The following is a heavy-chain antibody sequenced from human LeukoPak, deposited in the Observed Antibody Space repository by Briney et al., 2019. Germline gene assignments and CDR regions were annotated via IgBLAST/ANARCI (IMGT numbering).Heavy chain of an antibody. CDR3: ARDRVPATVTIRASAFDI. J-gene: IGHJ3*02. CDR2: ISAYNGNT. Sequence: ASVKVSCKASGYTFTSYGISWVRQAPGQGLEWMGWISAYNGNTNYAQKLQGRVTMTTDTSTSTAYTELRSLRSDDTAVYYCARDRVPATVTIRASAFDIWGQGTMVTVSS. D-gene: IGHD4-17*01. CDR1: GYTFTSYG. V-gene: IGHV1-18*01.